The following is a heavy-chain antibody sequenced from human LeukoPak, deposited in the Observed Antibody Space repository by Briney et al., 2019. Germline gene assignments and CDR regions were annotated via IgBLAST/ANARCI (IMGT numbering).Heavy chain of an antibody. Sequence: AETLSLTCAVYGWSFNDYYWNWIRQPPGKGLEWIGEINARGDTNYNPSLKSRVTISVDASKKQFSLRLTSMIAADTALYYCARGQVPAARGYNWFDPWGQGTLVTVSS. CDR3: ARGQVPAARGYNWFDP. CDR1: GWSFNDYY. CDR2: INARGDT. J-gene: IGHJ5*02. V-gene: IGHV4-34*01. D-gene: IGHD2-2*01.